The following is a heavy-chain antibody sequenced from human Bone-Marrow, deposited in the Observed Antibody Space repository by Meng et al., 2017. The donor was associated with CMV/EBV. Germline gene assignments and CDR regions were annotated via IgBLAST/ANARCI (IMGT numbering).Heavy chain of an antibody. CDR3: ARTTKSGILWYYYDSSGYGDY. V-gene: IGHV1-18*01. Sequence: ASVKVSCKASGYTFTSYGISWVRQAPGQGLEWMGWISAYNGNTNYAQKLQGRVTMTTDTSTSTAYMELRSLRSDDTAVYYCARTTKSGILWYYYDSSGYGDYWGQGTLVTVSS. D-gene: IGHD3-22*01. CDR2: ISAYNGNT. J-gene: IGHJ4*02. CDR1: GYTFTSYG.